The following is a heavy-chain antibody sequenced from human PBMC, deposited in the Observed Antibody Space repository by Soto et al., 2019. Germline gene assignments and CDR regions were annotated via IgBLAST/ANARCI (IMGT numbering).Heavy chain of an antibody. CDR3: ARIAVAGTDYYYYGMDV. J-gene: IGHJ6*02. D-gene: IGHD6-19*01. Sequence: ASVKVSCKASGGTFSSYAISWVRQAPGQGLEWMGGIIPIFGTANYAQKFQGRVTITADESTSTAYMELSSLRSEDTAVYYCARIAVAGTDYYYYGMDVWGQGTTVTVSS. CDR2: IIPIFGTA. CDR1: GGTFSSYA. V-gene: IGHV1-69*13.